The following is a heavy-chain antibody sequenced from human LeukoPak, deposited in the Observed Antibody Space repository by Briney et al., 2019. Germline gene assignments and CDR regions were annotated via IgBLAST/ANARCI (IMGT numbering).Heavy chain of an antibody. V-gene: IGHV3-21*01. CDR3: ARDRVAAVYYYYYYMDV. D-gene: IGHD2-15*01. CDR2: ISSSSNI. J-gene: IGHJ6*03. CDR1: GFTFSSYG. Sequence: PGGSLRLSCAASGFTFSSYGLSWVRQAPGKGLEWVSSISSSSNIYYADSVKGRFTISRDNAKNTLYLQMNSLRAEDTAVYYCARDRVAAVYYYYYYMDVWGKGTTVTVSS.